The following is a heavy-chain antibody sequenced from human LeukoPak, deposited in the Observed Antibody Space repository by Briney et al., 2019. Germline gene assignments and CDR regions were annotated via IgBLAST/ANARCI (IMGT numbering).Heavy chain of an antibody. CDR3: ASCYSVFRWFDP. Sequence: GGSLRLSCVVSEFTFSSFWMSWVRQAPGKGLEWVSAISGSGGSTYYADSVKGRFTISRDNSKNTLYLQMNSLRAEDTAVYYCASCYSVFRWFDPWGQGTLVTVSS. J-gene: IGHJ5*02. V-gene: IGHV3-23*01. D-gene: IGHD2-21*01. CDR1: EFTFSSFW. CDR2: ISGSGGST.